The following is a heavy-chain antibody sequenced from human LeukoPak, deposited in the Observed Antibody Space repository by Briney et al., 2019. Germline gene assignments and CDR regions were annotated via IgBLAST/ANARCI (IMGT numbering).Heavy chain of an antibody. V-gene: IGHV1-8*03. CDR2: MNPNSGNT. Sequence: ASVTVSCKASGYTFTSYDINWVRQATGQGLEWMGWMNPNSGNTGYAQKFQGRVTITRNTSISTAYMELSSLRSEDTAVYYCARVSVLRFLEWLHYYMNVWGKRTTVTVSS. D-gene: IGHD3-3*01. J-gene: IGHJ6*03. CDR3: ARVSVLRFLEWLHYYMNV. CDR1: GYTFTSYD.